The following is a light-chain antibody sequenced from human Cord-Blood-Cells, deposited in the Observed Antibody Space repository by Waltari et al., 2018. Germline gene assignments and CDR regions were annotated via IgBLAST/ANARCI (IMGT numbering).Light chain of an antibody. CDR2: LNSDGSH. CDR1: SGHSSYA. Sequence: QLVLTQSPSASASLGASVKLTCTLSSGHSSYAIAWHQQQPEKGPRYLMTLNSDGSHSKGDGIPDRFSGSSSGAERYLTISSLQSEDEADYYCQTWGTGNWVFGGGTKLTVL. V-gene: IGLV4-69*01. CDR3: QTWGTGNWV. J-gene: IGLJ3*02.